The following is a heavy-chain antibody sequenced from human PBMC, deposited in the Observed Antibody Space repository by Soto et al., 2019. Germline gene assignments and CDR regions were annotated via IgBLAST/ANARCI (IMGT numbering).Heavy chain of an antibody. D-gene: IGHD3-16*02. J-gene: IGHJ4*02. CDR3: ARLSRITFIVD. CDR2: VDPRTGTSGTS. Sequence: QVQLVQSGAEVKSPGTSVTLSCPTSGYTFAHYYIHWVRQAPGQGLGYMGIVDPRTGTSGTSTSPQSVQGRLSITSDASTSTIYMELNNLRNEDTATYYCARLSRITFIVDWGQGTLVTVSS. V-gene: IGHV1-46*04. CDR1: GYTFAHYY.